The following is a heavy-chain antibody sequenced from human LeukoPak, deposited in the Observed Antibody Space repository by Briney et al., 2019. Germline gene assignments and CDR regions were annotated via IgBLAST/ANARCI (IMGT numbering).Heavy chain of an antibody. Sequence: GGSLRLSCAASGFTFSSYAMSWVRQAPGKGLEWVSSISLNGGRTYYADFVKGRFTISRDNSKNTLYLQMNSLRAEDTAVYYCARGGSYLSAFDIWGQGTMVTVSS. CDR1: GFTFSSYA. D-gene: IGHD1-26*01. CDR3: ARGGSYLSAFDI. CDR2: ISLNGGRT. J-gene: IGHJ3*02. V-gene: IGHV3-23*01.